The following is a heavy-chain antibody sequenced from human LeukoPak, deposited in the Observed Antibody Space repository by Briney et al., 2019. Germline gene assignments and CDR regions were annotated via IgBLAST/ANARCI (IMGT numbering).Heavy chain of an antibody. CDR3: ARVGGITGTTASY. CDR2: IYYSGST. CDR1: GGSISSYY. V-gene: IGHV4-59*01. J-gene: IGHJ4*02. D-gene: IGHD1-7*01. Sequence: SETLSLTCTVSGGSISSYYWSWIRQPPGKGLEWIGYIYYSGSTNYNPSLKSRVTISVDTSKNQFSLKLSSVTAADTAVYCCARVGGITGTTASYWGQGTLVTVSS.